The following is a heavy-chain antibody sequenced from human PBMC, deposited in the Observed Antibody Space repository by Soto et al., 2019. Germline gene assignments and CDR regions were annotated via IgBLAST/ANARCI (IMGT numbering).Heavy chain of an antibody. V-gene: IGHV3-23*01. CDR1: GFTFTSDA. J-gene: IGHJ4*02. Sequence: PGGSLRLSWAASGFTFTSDAMHWVRQAPGKGLEWVSAISGTGGSTYYADSVRGRLIISRDNSKNTLYLQMNSLRAEDTAVYYCAKDATYYYDSSGSDPFFDYWGQGTLVTVSS. CDR3: AKDATYYYDSSGSDPFFDY. CDR2: ISGTGGST. D-gene: IGHD3-22*01.